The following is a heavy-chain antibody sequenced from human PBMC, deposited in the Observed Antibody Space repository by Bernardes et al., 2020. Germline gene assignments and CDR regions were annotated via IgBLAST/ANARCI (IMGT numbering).Heavy chain of an antibody. Sequence: ASVKVSCKASGYTFSGYYMHWVRQAPGQGLEWMGWINPNSCGTKYAQKFQGWVTMTRDTSISTAYMELSRLKSDDTAVYFCARGLTSASDLDYWGQGTLVNVAS. V-gene: IGHV1-2*04. CDR1: GYTFSGYY. CDR2: INPNSCGT. J-gene: IGHJ4*02. D-gene: IGHD6-6*01. CDR3: ARGLTSASDLDY.